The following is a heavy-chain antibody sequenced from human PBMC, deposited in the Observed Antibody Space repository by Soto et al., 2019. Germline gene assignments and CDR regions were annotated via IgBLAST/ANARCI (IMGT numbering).Heavy chain of an antibody. J-gene: IGHJ6*02. CDR1: GFTFSRYN. CDR2: VTTSGDTM. V-gene: IGHV3-48*02. D-gene: IGHD3-10*01. CDR3: VREEASGSSGLTYHYYYNGMDV. Sequence: GGSLRLSCVASGFTFSRYNMHWVRQAPGKGLEWVAYVTTSGDTMFYADSVEGRFAISKDVAKNSVHLQMNSLGDEDTAVYYCVREEASGSSGLTYHYYYNGMDVWGQGTTVTVSS.